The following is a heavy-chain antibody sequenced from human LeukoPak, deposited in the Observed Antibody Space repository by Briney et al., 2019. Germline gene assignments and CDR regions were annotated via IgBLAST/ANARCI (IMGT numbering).Heavy chain of an antibody. CDR3: ARTYYYGVEDY. J-gene: IGHJ4*02. Sequence: ASVKVSCKASGGTFSSYAISWVRQAPGQGLEWMGGIIPIFGTANYAQKFQGRVTITADKSTRTAYMELSSLRSEDTAVYYCARTYYYGVEDYWGQGTLVTVSS. CDR1: GGTFSSYA. D-gene: IGHD3-10*01. V-gene: IGHV1-69*06. CDR2: IIPIFGTA.